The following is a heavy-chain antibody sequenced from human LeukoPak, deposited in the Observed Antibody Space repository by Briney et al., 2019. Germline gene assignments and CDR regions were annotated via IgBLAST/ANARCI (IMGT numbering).Heavy chain of an antibody. J-gene: IGHJ4*02. D-gene: IGHD6-13*01. CDR3: ASYVAAAGFFGY. Sequence: SETLSLTCTVSGGSISSSSYYWDWIRQPPGKGLEWIGSIYYSGSTYYNPSLKSRVTISVDTSKNQFSLKLSSVTAADTAVYYCASYVAAAGFFGYWGQGTLVTVSS. CDR2: IYYSGST. CDR1: GGSISSSSYY. V-gene: IGHV4-39*01.